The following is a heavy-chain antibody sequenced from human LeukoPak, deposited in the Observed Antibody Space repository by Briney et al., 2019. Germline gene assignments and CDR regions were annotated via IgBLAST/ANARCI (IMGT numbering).Heavy chain of an antibody. Sequence: PGGSLRLSCAASAFTFSSYSMNWGRQAPGKGLEWVSSISSRGNYIYYADSVKGRFTISRDNAQNSLYLQMNSLRVEDTAVYYCARETQEEAFDIWGQGTMVTVSS. V-gene: IGHV3-21*01. CDR3: ARETQEEAFDI. J-gene: IGHJ3*02. CDR1: AFTFSSYS. CDR2: ISSRGNYI.